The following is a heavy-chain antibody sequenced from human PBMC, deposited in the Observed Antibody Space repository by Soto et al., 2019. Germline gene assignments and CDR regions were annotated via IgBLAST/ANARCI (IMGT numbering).Heavy chain of an antibody. CDR3: AREGYQPYDY. Sequence: QVQLVQSGAEVKKPGASVKVSCEASGYTFTRYAMHWVRQAPGQRLEWMGWITAVNGNTKYSQKFQGRVTITRDTSASTAYMELSSLRSEDTAVYYCAREGYQPYDYWGQGTLVTVSS. D-gene: IGHD5-18*01. J-gene: IGHJ4*02. CDR1: GYTFTRYA. CDR2: ITAVNGNT. V-gene: IGHV1-3*01.